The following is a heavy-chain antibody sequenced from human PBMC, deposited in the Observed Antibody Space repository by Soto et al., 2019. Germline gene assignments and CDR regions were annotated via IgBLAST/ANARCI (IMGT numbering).Heavy chain of an antibody. Sequence: QVQLVQSGAEVKKPGSSVKVSCKASGGSLSNYVITWVRQAPGQGLEYMGGIIPLAGTGNYAQKFKGRVTITADESTSTAYLELRSLRSEDTAVYYCAREGFSGSYYPNWGQGTLVTVSS. J-gene: IGHJ4*02. CDR1: GGSLSNYV. D-gene: IGHD1-26*01. V-gene: IGHV1-69*01. CDR2: IIPLAGTG. CDR3: AREGFSGSYYPN.